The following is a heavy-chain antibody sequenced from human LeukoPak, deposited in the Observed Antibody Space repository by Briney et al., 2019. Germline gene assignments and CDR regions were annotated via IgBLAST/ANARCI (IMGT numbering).Heavy chain of an antibody. Sequence: GGSLRLSCAASGFTFSSYGMHWVRQAPGKGLEWVAVISYDGSNKYYADSVKGRFTISRDNSKNTLYLQMNSLRAEDTAVYYCAELERGSIGAFDIWGQGTMVTVSS. CDR1: GFTFSSYG. J-gene: IGHJ3*02. CDR2: ISYDGSNK. V-gene: IGHV3-30*19. CDR3: AELERGSIGAFDI. D-gene: IGHD1-1*01.